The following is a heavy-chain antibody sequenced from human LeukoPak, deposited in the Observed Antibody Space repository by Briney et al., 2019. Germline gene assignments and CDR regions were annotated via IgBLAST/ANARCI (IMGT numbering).Heavy chain of an antibody. CDR2: IEQDGSEV. Sequence: GRSLRLSCAASGFTFSSYWMTWVRQAPGKGLEWVAKIEQDGSEVHYVDSVKGRFTISRDNAKNTLYLQMNSLRAEDTAVYYCARVQYCSSTSCSHYYYYYGMDVWGQGTTVTVSS. D-gene: IGHD2-2*01. V-gene: IGHV3-7*01. CDR1: GFTFSSYW. J-gene: IGHJ6*02. CDR3: ARVQYCSSTSCSHYYYYYGMDV.